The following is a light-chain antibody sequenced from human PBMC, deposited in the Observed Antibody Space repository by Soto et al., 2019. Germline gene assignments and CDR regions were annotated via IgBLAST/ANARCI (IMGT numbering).Light chain of an antibody. CDR2: TNN. CDR3: AAWDDSLNGWV. V-gene: IGLV1-44*01. CDR1: SSNIGSTT. Sequence: QSVLTQPPSASGTPGQRVTISYSGSSSNIGSTTVNWYQQIPGTAPKLLIYTNNQRPLGVPDRFSGSKSGTSASLAISGLQSEDEADYYCAAWDDSLNGWVFGGGTKLTVL. J-gene: IGLJ3*02.